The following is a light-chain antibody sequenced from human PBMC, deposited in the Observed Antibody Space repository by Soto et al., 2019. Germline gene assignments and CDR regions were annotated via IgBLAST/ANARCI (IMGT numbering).Light chain of an antibody. CDR2: DAS. V-gene: IGKV1-5*01. J-gene: IGKJ4*01. CDR1: QSINNW. Sequence: SQSPQSRSRLSASVGDIVTITCRASQSINNWLAWYQQKPGKAPKFLIYDASNLESGVPSRFSGSASGTEFTLTISSLQPDDFATYYCQQSYNYPLTFGGGTKVDIK. CDR3: QQSYNYPLT.